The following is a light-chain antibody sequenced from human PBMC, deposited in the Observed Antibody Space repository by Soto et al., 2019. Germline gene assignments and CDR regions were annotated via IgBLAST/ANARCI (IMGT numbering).Light chain of an antibody. Sequence: DIQMTQSPSTLSASVGDRVTITCRASQSISNWLAWYQQKPGKAPKLLIYDVSRLESGVPSRFSGSGSGTEFTLTISSLQPDDFATYYCQQYNSYPWTFGQGTKV. J-gene: IGKJ1*01. V-gene: IGKV1-5*01. CDR3: QQYNSYPWT. CDR2: DVS. CDR1: QSISNW.